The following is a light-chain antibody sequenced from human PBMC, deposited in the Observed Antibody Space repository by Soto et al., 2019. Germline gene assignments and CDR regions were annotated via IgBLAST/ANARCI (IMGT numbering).Light chain of an antibody. CDR1: QSVSSNY. J-gene: IGKJ2*01. Sequence: EIVLTQSPGTLSLSPGEGVTLSCRASQSVSSNYLAWYQHKPGQAPRLIIYGASARATGIPDRFSGSGSGTDFTLTISRLEPEDLAVYYCQQYSSSLYTFGQGTKLEIK. CDR3: QQYSSSLYT. V-gene: IGKV3-20*01. CDR2: GAS.